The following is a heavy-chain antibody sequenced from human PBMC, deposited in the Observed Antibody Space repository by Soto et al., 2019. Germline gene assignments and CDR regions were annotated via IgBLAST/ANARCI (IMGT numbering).Heavy chain of an antibody. CDR3: ASPGGSTSSNRVYYYYGMDV. V-gene: IGHV1-69*02. J-gene: IGHJ6*02. CDR2: IIPILGIA. Sequence: QVQLVQSGAEVKKPGSSVKVSCKASGGTFSSYTISWVRQAPGQGLEWMGRIIPILGIANYAQKFQGRVPITADKSTSTAYMELSSLRSEDTAVYYCASPGGSTSSNRVYYYYGMDVWGQGTTVTVSS. D-gene: IGHD2-2*01. CDR1: GGTFSSYT.